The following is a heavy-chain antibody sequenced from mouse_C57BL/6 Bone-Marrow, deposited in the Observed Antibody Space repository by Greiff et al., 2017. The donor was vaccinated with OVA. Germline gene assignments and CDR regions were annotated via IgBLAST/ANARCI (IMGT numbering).Heavy chain of an antibody. Sequence: DVMLVESGGGLVKPGGSLKLSCAASGFTFSDYGMHWVRQAPEKGLEWVAYISSGSSTIYYADTVKGRFTISRDNAKHTLFLQMNSLRSEDTAMYYCARALWGRYAMDYWGQGTSVTVSA. CDR1: GFTFSDYG. CDR2: ISSGSSTI. CDR3: ARALWGRYAMDY. J-gene: IGHJ4*01. D-gene: IGHD1-1*02. V-gene: IGHV5-17*01.